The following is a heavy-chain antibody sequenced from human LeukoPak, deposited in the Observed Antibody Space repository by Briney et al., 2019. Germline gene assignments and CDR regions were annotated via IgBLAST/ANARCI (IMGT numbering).Heavy chain of an antibody. V-gene: IGHV4-61*01. D-gene: IGHD2-2*01. CDR2: IYYSGST. Sequence: SETLSLTCTVSGGSISSGSYYWSWIRQPPGKGLEWIGYIYYSGSTNYNPSLKSRVTISVDTSKNQFSLKLSSVTAADTAVYYCAREIGSVVVPAAMGYYYYYMDVWGKGTTVTVSS. CDR3: AREIGSVVVPAAMGYYYYYMDV. CDR1: GGSISSGSYY. J-gene: IGHJ6*03.